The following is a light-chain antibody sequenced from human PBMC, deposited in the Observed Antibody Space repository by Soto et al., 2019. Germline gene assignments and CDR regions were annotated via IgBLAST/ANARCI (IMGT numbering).Light chain of an antibody. V-gene: IGKV3-15*01. J-gene: IGKJ2*01. CDR2: GAS. Sequence: EIVLTQSPATLSVSPGERATLSCRASQSVRSNLAWYQQKPGQGPRLLIFGASTRATDIPARFSGSGSGTEFTLTISSLQSEDFAVYYCQQYNNWPLYTFGQGTKLEIK. CDR1: QSVRSN. CDR3: QQYNNWPLYT.